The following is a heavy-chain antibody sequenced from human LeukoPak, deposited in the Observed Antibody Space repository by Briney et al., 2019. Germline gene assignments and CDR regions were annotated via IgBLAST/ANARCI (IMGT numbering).Heavy chain of an antibody. CDR3: ARIAAAGHNWFGP. CDR2: IIPIFGTA. CDR1: GGTSSSYA. V-gene: IGHV1-69*05. D-gene: IGHD6-13*01. Sequence: GASVKVSCKASGGTSSSYAISWVRQAPGQGLEWMGGIIPIFGTANYAQKFQGRVTITTDESTSTAYMELSSLRSEDTAVYYCARIAAAGHNWFGPWGQGTLVTVSS. J-gene: IGHJ5*02.